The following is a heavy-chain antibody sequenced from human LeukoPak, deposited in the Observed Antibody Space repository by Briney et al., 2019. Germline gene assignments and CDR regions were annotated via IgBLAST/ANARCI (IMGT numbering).Heavy chain of an antibody. CDR2: INSDGSST. V-gene: IGHV3-74*01. CDR1: GFTFSSYW. D-gene: IGHD1-26*01. J-gene: IGHJ4*02. CDR3: ARSARVGY. Sequence: GGSLRLSCAASGFTFSSYWMHWVRQAPGKGRVWVSRINSDGSSTSYADSVKGRFTISRDNAKNTLYLQMNSLRAEDTAVYYCARSARVGYWGQGTLVTVSS.